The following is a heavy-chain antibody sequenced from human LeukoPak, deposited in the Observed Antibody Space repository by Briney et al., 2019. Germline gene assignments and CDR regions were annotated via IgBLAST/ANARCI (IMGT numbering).Heavy chain of an antibody. V-gene: IGHV4-34*01. Sequence: SSETLSLTCAVYGGSFSGYYWSWIRQPPGKGLEWIGEINHSGSTNYNPSLKSRVTISVDTSKNQFSLKLSPVTAADTAVYYCARGALYYYGSGRTAWSQGTLVTVSS. CDR1: GGSFSGYY. J-gene: IGHJ4*02. CDR3: ARGALYYYGSGRTA. D-gene: IGHD3-10*01. CDR2: INHSGST.